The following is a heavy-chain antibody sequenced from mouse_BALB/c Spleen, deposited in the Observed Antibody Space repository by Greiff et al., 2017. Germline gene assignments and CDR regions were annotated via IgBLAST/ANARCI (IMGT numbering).Heavy chain of an antibody. V-gene: IGHV5-6-5*01. CDR2: ISSGGST. J-gene: IGHJ2*01. D-gene: IGHD2-4*01. CDR1: GFTFSSYA. Sequence: EVQLVESGGGLVKPGGSLKLSCAASGFTFSSYAMSWVRQTPEKRLEWVASISSGGSTYYPDSVKGRFTISRDNARNILYLQMSSLRSEDTAMYYCAREEIYYDYLFDYWGQGTTLTVSS. CDR3: AREEIYYDYLFDY.